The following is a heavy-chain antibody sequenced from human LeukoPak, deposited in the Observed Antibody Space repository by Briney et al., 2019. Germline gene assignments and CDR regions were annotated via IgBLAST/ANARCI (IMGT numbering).Heavy chain of an antibody. V-gene: IGHV3-9*01. J-gene: IGHJ6*02. Sequence: GRSLRLSCAASGFTFDDYAMHWVRQAPGKGLEWVSGISWNSGSIGYADSVKGRFTISRDNAKNSLYLQMNSLRAEDTAVYYCAKDRYPGSYYGYYYGMDVWGQGTTVTVSS. CDR1: GFTFDDYA. D-gene: IGHD1-26*01. CDR2: ISWNSGSI. CDR3: AKDRYPGSYYGYYYGMDV.